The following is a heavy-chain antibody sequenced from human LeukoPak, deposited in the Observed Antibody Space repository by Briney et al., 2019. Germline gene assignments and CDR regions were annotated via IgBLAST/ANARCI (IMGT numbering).Heavy chain of an antibody. D-gene: IGHD6-6*01. CDR3: ARARWQLVPYFDS. Sequence: ASVKVSCKASGYTFTNYYMHWVRQAPGQGLEWMGWINPNSGGTNFAQKFQGRVAMTRDTSISTAYLELGSLRSDDTAVYFCARARWQLVPYFDSWGQGTLVTVSS. CDR2: INPNSGGT. V-gene: IGHV1-2*02. CDR1: GYTFTNYY. J-gene: IGHJ4*02.